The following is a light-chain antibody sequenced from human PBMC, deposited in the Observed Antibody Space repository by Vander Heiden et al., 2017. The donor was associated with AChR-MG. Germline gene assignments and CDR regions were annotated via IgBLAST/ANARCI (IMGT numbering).Light chain of an antibody. Sequence: QSALTHPASVSGSPGQSLTSSCTGTSSDVGGYNYVSVYQQHPGKAPKLMIYDVSNRPSGVSNRFSGSKSGNTASLTISGLQAEDEADYYCSSYTSSSRVVFGGGTKLTVL. CDR1: SSDVGGYNY. CDR3: SSYTSSSRVV. J-gene: IGLJ2*01. CDR2: DVS. V-gene: IGLV2-14*03.